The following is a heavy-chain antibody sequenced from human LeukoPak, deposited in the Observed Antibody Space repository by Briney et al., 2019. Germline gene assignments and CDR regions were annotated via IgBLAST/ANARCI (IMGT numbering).Heavy chain of an antibody. Sequence: SETLSLTCTVSGGSISSGSYYWSWTRQPAGKGLEWVGRIYTSGGTNYNPSLKSRVTISVDTSKNQFSLKLSSVTAADTAVYYCARGGYYFDYWGQGTLVTVSS. J-gene: IGHJ4*02. V-gene: IGHV4-61*02. CDR3: ARGGYYFDY. CDR1: GGSISSGSYY. CDR2: IYTSGGT. D-gene: IGHD3-16*01.